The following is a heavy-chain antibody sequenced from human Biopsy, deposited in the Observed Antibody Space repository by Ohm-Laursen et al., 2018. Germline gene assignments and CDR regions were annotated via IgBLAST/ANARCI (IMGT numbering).Heavy chain of an antibody. CDR1: GDSISSYY. V-gene: IGHV4-59*01. CDR3: ARLYRLDDYWNDDPPDAFDV. Sequence: TLSLTCTVSGDSISSYYWSWIRQSPGKGLEWIGYISNRGSTNYNPSLRGRVTISVDTSKNQFSLKLSSVTAADTAVFFCARLYRLDDYWNDDPPDAFDVWGQGTMVTVSS. D-gene: IGHD3-3*01. CDR2: ISNRGST. J-gene: IGHJ3*01.